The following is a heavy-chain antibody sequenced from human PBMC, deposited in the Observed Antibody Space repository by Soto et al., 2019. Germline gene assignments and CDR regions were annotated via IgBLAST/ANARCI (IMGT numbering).Heavy chain of an antibody. CDR3: AKVVRFLEWFPPVGMDV. CDR1: GFTFSSYG. J-gene: IGHJ6*02. CDR2: ISGSGGST. Sequence: GGSLRLSCAASGFTFSSYGMSWVRQSPGKGLEWVSAISGSGGSTYYADSVKGRFTISRDNSKNTLYLQMNSLRAEDTAVYYCAKVVRFLEWFPPVGMDVWGQGTTVTVSS. V-gene: IGHV3-23*01. D-gene: IGHD3-3*01.